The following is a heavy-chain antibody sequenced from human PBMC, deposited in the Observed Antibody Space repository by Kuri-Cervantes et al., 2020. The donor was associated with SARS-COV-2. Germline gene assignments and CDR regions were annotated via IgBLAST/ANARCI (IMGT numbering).Heavy chain of an antibody. CDR1: GFTFSSYD. Sequence: GESLKISCAACGFTFSSYDMHWVRQATGKGLEWVSAIGTAGDTYYPGSVKGQFTISRENAKNSLYLQMNSLRAEDTAVYYCAKCGTIGKDIVVVPAALTPYYYYYMDVWGKGTTVTVSS. J-gene: IGHJ6*03. CDR2: IGTAGDT. CDR3: AKCGTIGKDIVVVPAALTPYYYYYMDV. D-gene: IGHD2-2*01. V-gene: IGHV3-13*03.